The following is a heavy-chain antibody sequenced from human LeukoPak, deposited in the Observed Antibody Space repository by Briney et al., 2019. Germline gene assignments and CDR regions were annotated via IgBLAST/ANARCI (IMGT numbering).Heavy chain of an antibody. CDR2: ISSSSSYI. CDR3: ARERSSSSWDYYYYYMDV. CDR1: GFTFSSYS. V-gene: IGHV3-21*01. Sequence: GGSLRLSCAASGFTFSSYSMNWVRQAPGKGLEWVSSISSSSSYIYYADSVKGRFTISRDNAKNSLYLQMNSLRAEDTAVYYCARERSSSSWDYYYYYMDVWGKGTTVTVSS. J-gene: IGHJ6*03. D-gene: IGHD6-13*01.